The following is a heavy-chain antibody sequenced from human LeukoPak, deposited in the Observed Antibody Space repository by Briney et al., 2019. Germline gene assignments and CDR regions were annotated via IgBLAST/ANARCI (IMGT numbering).Heavy chain of an antibody. J-gene: IGHJ6*03. V-gene: IGHV3-11*04. D-gene: IGHD6-13*01. Sequence: GGSLRLSCAASGFTFSDYYMSWIRQAPGKGLEWVSYISSSGSTIHYADSVKGRFTISRDNAKNSLYLQMNSLRAEDTAVYYCAKDGQLLNFYYYMDVWGKGTTVTVSS. CDR2: ISSSGSTI. CDR1: GFTFSDYY. CDR3: AKDGQLLNFYYYMDV.